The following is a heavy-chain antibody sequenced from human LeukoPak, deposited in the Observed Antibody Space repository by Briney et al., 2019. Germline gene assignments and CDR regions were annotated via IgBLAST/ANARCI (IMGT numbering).Heavy chain of an antibody. Sequence: SETLSLTCTVSGGSISSGGYYWSRIRQHPGKGLEWIGYIYYSGSTYYNPSLKSRVTISVDTSKNQFSLKLSSVTAADTAVYYCARHEPRVTTASFDIWGQGTMVTVSS. V-gene: IGHV4-31*03. CDR1: GGSISSGGYY. D-gene: IGHD4-17*01. J-gene: IGHJ3*02. CDR3: ARHEPRVTTASFDI. CDR2: IYYSGST.